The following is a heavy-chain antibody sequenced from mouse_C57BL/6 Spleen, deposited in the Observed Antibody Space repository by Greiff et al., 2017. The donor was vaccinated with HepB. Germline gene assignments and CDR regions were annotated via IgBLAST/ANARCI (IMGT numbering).Heavy chain of an antibody. Sequence: VKLVESGAELMKPGASVKLSCKATGYTFTGYWIEWVKQRPGHGLEWIGEILPGSGSTNYNEKFKGKATFTADTSSNTAYMQLSSLTTEDSAIYYCAISGMWGNYGYAMDYWGQGTSVTVSS. J-gene: IGHJ4*01. CDR2: ILPGSGST. CDR1: GYTFTGYW. CDR3: AISGMWGNYGYAMDY. D-gene: IGHD2-1*01. V-gene: IGHV1-9*01.